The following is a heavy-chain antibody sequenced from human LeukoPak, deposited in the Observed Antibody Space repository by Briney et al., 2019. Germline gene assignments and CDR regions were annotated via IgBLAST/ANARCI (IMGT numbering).Heavy chain of an antibody. CDR3: ARDASRCSGGSCYGYFDY. D-gene: IGHD2-15*01. J-gene: IGHJ4*02. CDR2: IWYDGSNK. CDR1: GFTFSSYG. Sequence: GGSLRLSCAASGFTFSSYGMHWVRQAPGKGPEWVAVIWYDGSNKYYADSVKGRFTISRDNSKNTLYLQMNSLRAEDTAVYYCARDASRCSGGSCYGYFDYWGQGTLVTVSS. V-gene: IGHV3-33*01.